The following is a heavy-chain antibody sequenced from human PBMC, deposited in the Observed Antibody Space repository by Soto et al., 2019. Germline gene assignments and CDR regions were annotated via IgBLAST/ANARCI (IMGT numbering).Heavy chain of an antibody. CDR1: GFTFSSYG. V-gene: IGHV3-33*01. Sequence: QVQLVESGGGVVQPGRSLRLSCAASGFTFSSYGMHWVRQAPGKGLEWVAVIWYDGSNKYYADSVKGRFTISRDNSKNTLYLQMNSLRAEDTAVYYCARDYYDFWSGYLEFWGQGTLVTVPS. CDR2: IWYDGSNK. J-gene: IGHJ4*02. CDR3: ARDYYDFWSGYLEF. D-gene: IGHD3-3*01.